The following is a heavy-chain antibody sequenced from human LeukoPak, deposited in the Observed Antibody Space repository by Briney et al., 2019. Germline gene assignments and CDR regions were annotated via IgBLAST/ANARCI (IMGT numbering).Heavy chain of an antibody. J-gene: IGHJ5*02. CDR2: IIPILGIA. CDR1: GGTFSSYA. D-gene: IGHD3-10*01. V-gene: IGHV1-69*04. CDR3: AVGAITMVSNWFDP. Sequence: SVKVSCKASGGTFSSYAISWVRQAPGQGLEWMGRIIPILGIANYAQKFQGRVTITADKSTSTAYMELSSLRSEDTAVYYCAVGAITMVSNWFDPWGQGTLVTVSS.